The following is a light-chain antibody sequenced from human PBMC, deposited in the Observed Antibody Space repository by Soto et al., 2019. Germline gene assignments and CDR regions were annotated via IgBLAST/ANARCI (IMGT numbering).Light chain of an antibody. V-gene: IGLV1-40*01. CDR1: SSNIGAGYD. CDR3: QSYDSSLSEV. Sequence: QLVLTQPPSVSGAPGQRVTISYTGSSSNIGAGYDVHWYQQLPGTAPKLLIYGNSNRPSGVPDRFSGSKSGTSASLAITGLQAEDEADYYCQSYDSSLSEVFGTGTKLTVL. CDR2: GNS. J-gene: IGLJ1*01.